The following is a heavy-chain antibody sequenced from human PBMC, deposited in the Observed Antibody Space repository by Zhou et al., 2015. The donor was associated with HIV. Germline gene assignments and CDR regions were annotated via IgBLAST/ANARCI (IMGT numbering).Heavy chain of an antibody. J-gene: IGHJ6*02. CDR2: IIPMSGTA. V-gene: IGHV1-69*01. D-gene: IGHD3-22*01. Sequence: QVQLVQSGTEVKKPGSSVKVSCRASGGTFTNYAITWVRQAPGRGLEWMGGIIPMSGTANYAQKFQGRVTITADESTNTAYMELSSLRSEDTAVYYCATEGPMTDDYGMDVWGQGTTVTVSS. CDR1: GGTFTNYA. CDR3: ATEGPMTDDYGMDV.